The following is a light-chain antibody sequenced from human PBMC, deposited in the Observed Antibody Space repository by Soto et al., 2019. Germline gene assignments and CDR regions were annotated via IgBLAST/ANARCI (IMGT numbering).Light chain of an antibody. Sequence: QAVVTQPASVSGSPGQSITISCTGTSSDVGGYHYVSWYQRHPGKAPKLIIYDVSNRPSGVPNRFSGSKSGNTASLTISGLQAEDEADYYCSSYTSSGTLVFGGGTQLTVL. J-gene: IGLJ2*01. V-gene: IGLV2-14*01. CDR1: SSDVGGYHY. CDR3: SSYTSSGTLV. CDR2: DVS.